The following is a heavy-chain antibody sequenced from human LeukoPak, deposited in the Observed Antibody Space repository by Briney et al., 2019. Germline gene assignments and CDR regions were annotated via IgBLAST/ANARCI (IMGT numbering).Heavy chain of an antibody. V-gene: IGHV1-3*01. J-gene: IGHJ4*02. CDR2: INAGNGNT. CDR1: GYTFTSYA. Sequence: ASVKVSCKASGYTFTSYAMNWVRQAPGQGLEWMGWINAGNGNTKYSQKFQGRVTITRDTSASTAYMELSSLRSEDTAVYYCARGDPHPPGNHWGQGTLVTVSS. CDR3: ARGDPHPPGNH.